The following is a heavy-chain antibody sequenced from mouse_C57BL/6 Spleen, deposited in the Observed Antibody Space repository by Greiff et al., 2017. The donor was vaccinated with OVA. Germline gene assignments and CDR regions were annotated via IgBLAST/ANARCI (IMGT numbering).Heavy chain of an antibody. Sequence: EVKLVESEGGLVQPGSSMKLSCTASGFTFSDYYMAWVRQVPEKGLEWVANINYDGSSTYYLDSLKSRFIISRDNAKNILYLQMSSLKSEDTATYYCARVGGNFFDVWGTGTTVTVSS. D-gene: IGHD2-1*01. CDR2: INYDGSST. CDR1: GFTFSDYY. CDR3: ARVGGNFFDV. V-gene: IGHV5-16*01. J-gene: IGHJ1*03.